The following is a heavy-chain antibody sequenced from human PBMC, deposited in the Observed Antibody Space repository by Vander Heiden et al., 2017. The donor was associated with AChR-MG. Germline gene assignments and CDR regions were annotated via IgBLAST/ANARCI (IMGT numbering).Heavy chain of an antibody. V-gene: IGHV3-48*03. J-gene: IGHJ4*02. D-gene: IGHD1-7*01. CDR3: AREDGTTGHFDQ. CDR2: ISSRGNNL. Sequence: EVQLVESGGGLVKPGGSLRLPCGASGFTFRNYEMNWVRQARGKGLEWISYISSRGNNLYYADSVKGRFTISRDNAKNSLYLQINSLRVEETAIYYCAREDGTTGHFDQWGQGTLVTVSS. CDR1: GFTFRNYE.